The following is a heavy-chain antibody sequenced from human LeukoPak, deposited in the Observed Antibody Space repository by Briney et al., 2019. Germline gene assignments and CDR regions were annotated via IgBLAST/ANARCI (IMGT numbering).Heavy chain of an antibody. D-gene: IGHD4-17*01. J-gene: IGHJ4*02. CDR2: IIPIFGTA. V-gene: IGHV1-69*01. Sequence: GSSVKVSCKASGGTFSSYAISWVRQAPGQGLEWMGGIIPIFGTANYAQKFQGRVTITADESTSTAYMELSSLRSEDTAVYYCARSQGGYGDKYYFDYWGQGTLVTVSS. CDR3: ARSQGGYGDKYYFDY. CDR1: GGTFSSYA.